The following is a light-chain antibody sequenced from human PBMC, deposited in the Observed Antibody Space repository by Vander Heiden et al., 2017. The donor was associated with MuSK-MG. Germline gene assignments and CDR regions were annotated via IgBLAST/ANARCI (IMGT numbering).Light chain of an antibody. CDR2: FVS. Sequence: DIVMTQSPLSLTVTPGEPASISCRSSQSLLHSNGYTYLDWYLQKPGQFPQMLIYFVSHRASGVPDRFSASGSGTDFTLKISRVEAEDVGVYYCMQDLHVRTFGQGTKVEIK. CDR1: QSLLHSNGYTY. CDR3: MQDLHVRT. J-gene: IGKJ1*01. V-gene: IGKV2-28*01.